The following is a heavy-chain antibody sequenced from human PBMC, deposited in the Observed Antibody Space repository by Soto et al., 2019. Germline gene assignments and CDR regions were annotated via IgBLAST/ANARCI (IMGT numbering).Heavy chain of an antibody. CDR3: ARDLADVHLWDAFDV. Sequence: QVQLVQSGPELKKPGSSVKVSCKAPGDTFNSYGISWVRQAPGQGLEWMGGIVPMFGTTNLALKFEDRVTITADELTTTVYLEIRGLTSEDTAVYYCARDLADVHLWDAFDVWGHGTRVTVSS. V-gene: IGHV1-69*01. J-gene: IGHJ3*01. CDR2: IVPMFGTT. CDR1: GDTFNSYG. D-gene: IGHD6-13*01.